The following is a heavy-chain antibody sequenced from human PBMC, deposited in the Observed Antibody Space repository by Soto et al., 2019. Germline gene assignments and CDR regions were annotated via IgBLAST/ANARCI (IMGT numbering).Heavy chain of an antibody. CDR1: GFTFGSYA. CDR3: AKKSEIAVPRYYFDL. Sequence: GGALRLSCAASGFTFGSYAMSWVRQAPGKWLEWVSSMNGGGGSTYYAEPVQGRFTISRDISKNTLYLQMNSLGVEDTAVYYCAKKSEIAVPRYYFDLWGQGTQVPVSS. J-gene: IGHJ4*02. CDR2: MNGGGGST. D-gene: IGHD2-21*01. V-gene: IGHV3-23*01.